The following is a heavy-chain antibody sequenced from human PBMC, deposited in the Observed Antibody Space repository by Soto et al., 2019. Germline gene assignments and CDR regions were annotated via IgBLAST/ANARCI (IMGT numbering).Heavy chain of an antibody. Sequence: XGSLRLSCTASGFTFSMYWMHWVRQVPGRGPEWVSRISDDGSRADYADSVKGRFTISRDNAKNTLYLEMHVLRADDTAVYYCTRGPRPSSVGTGAFWGQGTPVTVPS. D-gene: IGHD3-10*01. CDR1: GFTFSMYW. J-gene: IGHJ4*02. CDR3: TRGPRPSSVGTGAF. V-gene: IGHV3-74*01. CDR2: ISDDGSRA.